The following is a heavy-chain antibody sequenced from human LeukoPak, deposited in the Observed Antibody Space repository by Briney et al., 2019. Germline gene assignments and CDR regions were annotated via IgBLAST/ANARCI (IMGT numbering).Heavy chain of an antibody. Sequence: ASVKVSCKASGYTFTSYYMHWVRQAPGQGLEWMGIINPSGGSTSYAQKFQGRVTMTRDTSTSTVYMELSSLRSEDTAVYDCARGGDTAMGESFFFDYWGQGTLVTVSS. CDR2: INPSGGST. CDR3: ARGGDTAMGESFFFDY. J-gene: IGHJ4*02. CDR1: GYTFTSYY. V-gene: IGHV1-46*01. D-gene: IGHD5-18*01.